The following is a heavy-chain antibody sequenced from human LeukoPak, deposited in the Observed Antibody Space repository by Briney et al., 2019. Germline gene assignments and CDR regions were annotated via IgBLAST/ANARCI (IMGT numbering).Heavy chain of an antibody. CDR1: GFTFSRSS. V-gene: IGHV3-74*01. J-gene: IGHJ6*04. D-gene: IGHD3-10*02. CDR2: INDDGRYT. CDR3: AELGITMIGGV. Sequence: GGSLRLSCAASGFTFSRSSMNWVRQAPGKGLEWVSRINDDGRYTVYADSVKGRFTISRDNAKNTLYLQMNSLRAEDTAVYYCAELGITMIGGVWGKGTTVTISS.